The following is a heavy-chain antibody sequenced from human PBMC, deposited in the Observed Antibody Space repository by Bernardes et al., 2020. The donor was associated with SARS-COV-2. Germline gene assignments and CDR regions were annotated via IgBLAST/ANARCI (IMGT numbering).Heavy chain of an antibody. CDR2: IFGSGSS. D-gene: IGHD2-21*01. J-gene: IGHJ2*01. V-gene: IGHV4-59*01. CDR3: ARGKMTVIQGVIPQLDL. CDR1: GDSISGYH. Sequence: SEPLSLTCTVSGDSISGYHWNWIRQPPGKGLEWIGHIFGSGSSKYSPSLESRVTISVDTSKNQFSLKLSSVTAADTAVYYCARGKMTVIQGVIPQLDLWGRGTLVTVSA.